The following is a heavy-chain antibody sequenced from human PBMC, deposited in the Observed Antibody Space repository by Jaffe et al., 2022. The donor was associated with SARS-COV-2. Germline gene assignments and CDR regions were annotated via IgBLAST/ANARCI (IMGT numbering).Heavy chain of an antibody. CDR3: ARDRSGAGWGSMLNY. D-gene: IGHD3-10*02. CDR1: GFTFSSYG. V-gene: IGHV3-33*01. Sequence: QVQLVESGGGVVQPGRSLRLSCAASGFTFSSYGMHWVRQAPGKGLEWVAVIWYDGSNKYYADSVKGRFTISRDNSKNTLYLQMNSLRAEDTAVYYCARDRSGAGWGSMLNYWGQGTLVTVSS. CDR2: IWYDGSNK. J-gene: IGHJ4*02.